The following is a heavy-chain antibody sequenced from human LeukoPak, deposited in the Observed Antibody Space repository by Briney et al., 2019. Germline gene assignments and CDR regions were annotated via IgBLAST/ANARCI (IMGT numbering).Heavy chain of an antibody. Sequence: GGSLRLSCEASGFSFNNVWMSWVRRAPGKGLEWVGHIKSKPDGGTTECAAPVKGRFTISRDDSKNTLYLQMNSLRTEDTAVYYCTSLGATGFYAFDYWGQGALVTVSS. CDR1: GFSFNNVW. CDR2: IKSKPDGGTT. V-gene: IGHV3-15*01. D-gene: IGHD2/OR15-2a*01. CDR3: TSLGATGFYAFDY. J-gene: IGHJ4*02.